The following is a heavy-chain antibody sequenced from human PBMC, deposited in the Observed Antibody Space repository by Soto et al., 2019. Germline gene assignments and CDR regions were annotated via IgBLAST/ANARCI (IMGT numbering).Heavy chain of an antibody. D-gene: IGHD5-18*01. CDR1: GYTFTSYY. CDR3: ARAQRIQLWASGMDV. V-gene: IGHV1-69*13. CDR2: VIPVFCTG. J-gene: IGHJ6*02. Sequence: SVKGSRKGSGYTFTSYYMHRVRQGPGQGVEWMGGVIPVFCTGKYAQKFQGRGTITADESAKKAYMELRSLRSEDAAVYYCARAQRIQLWASGMDVWGQGTTVTVS.